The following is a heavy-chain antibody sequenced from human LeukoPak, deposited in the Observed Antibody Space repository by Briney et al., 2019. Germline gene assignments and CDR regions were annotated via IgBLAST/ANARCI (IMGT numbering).Heavy chain of an antibody. CDR3: SRGGYKGNWFDP. J-gene: IGHJ5*02. V-gene: IGHV3-49*04. CDR1: GFTFSSYW. Sequence: PGGSLRLSCAVSGFTFSSYWMTWVRQAPGKGLEWVGFIRSKAYGGTTEYAASVKDRFTISRDDSKSIAYLQMDSLKTEDTALYYCSRGGYKGNWFDPWGQGTLVTVSS. CDR2: IRSKAYGGTT. D-gene: IGHD5-18*01.